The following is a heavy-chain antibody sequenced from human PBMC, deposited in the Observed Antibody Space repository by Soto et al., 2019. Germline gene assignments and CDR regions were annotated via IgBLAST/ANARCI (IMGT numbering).Heavy chain of an antibody. CDR2: ISSSSSYI. CDR1: GFTFSSYS. J-gene: IGHJ4*02. D-gene: IGHD6-6*01. Sequence: GGSLTLSCAASGFTFSSYSMNWVRQAPGKGLEWVSSISSSSSYIYYADSVKGRFTISRDNAKNSLYLQMNSLRAEDTAVYYCARDVFKSSSGFDYWGQGTLVTVSS. V-gene: IGHV3-21*01. CDR3: ARDVFKSSSGFDY.